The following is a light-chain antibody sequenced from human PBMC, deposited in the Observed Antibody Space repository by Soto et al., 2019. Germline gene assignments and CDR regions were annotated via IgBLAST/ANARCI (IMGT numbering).Light chain of an antibody. CDR3: SSYTNSRKV. Sequence: QSALTQPASVFGSPGQSITISCTGTSSDVGGYNYVSWYQHHPGKAPKLLIYEVSNRPSGVSNRFSASKSANTASLTISGLQSEDEADYYCSSYTNSRKVFGTGTKVTV. CDR1: SSDVGGYNY. J-gene: IGLJ1*01. CDR2: EVS. V-gene: IGLV2-14*01.